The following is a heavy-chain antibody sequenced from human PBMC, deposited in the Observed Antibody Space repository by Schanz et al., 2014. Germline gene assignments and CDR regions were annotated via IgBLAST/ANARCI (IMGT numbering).Heavy chain of an antibody. CDR2: ISHNGIYT. CDR3: ARDVYRSGRPFDF. CDR1: GFSLTDYY. V-gene: IGHV3-11*06. Sequence: QVHLVESGGGLVKPGGSLRLSCAASGFSLTDYYMSWIRQAPGMGPEWVSYISHNGIYTDYADSVKGRFTISRDSVENSVYLQMNSLRAEDTAVYYCARDVYRSGRPFDFWGQGALVTVSS. D-gene: IGHD5-18*01. J-gene: IGHJ4*02.